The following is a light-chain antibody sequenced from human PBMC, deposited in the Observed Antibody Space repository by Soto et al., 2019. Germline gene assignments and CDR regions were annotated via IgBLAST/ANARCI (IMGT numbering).Light chain of an antibody. Sequence: QSVLTQPPSVSGAPGQRVTISCTGSRSNIGAGYDVHWYQQLPGTAPKLLIYGNNNRPSGVPDRFSGSKSDTSASLAITGLQAGDEADYYCQSYDSSLGGWVFGGGTKLTVL. CDR3: QSYDSSLGGWV. CDR1: RSNIGAGYD. J-gene: IGLJ3*02. V-gene: IGLV1-40*01. CDR2: GNN.